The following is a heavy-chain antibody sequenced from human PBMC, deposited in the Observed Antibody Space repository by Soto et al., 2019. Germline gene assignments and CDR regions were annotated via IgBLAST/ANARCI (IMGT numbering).Heavy chain of an antibody. CDR2: IYNSGIT. Sequence: SETLSLTCTVSGGSISSGDYSWSWVRQSPGKGLEWIGHIYNSGITYYNPSLKSRVVISIDTSRNQFSLRLNSLTAADRAVYFCARGVTVFCLVSRLWFDPWGQGTLVTVSS. D-gene: IGHD3-9*01. V-gene: IGHV4-30-4*01. CDR3: ARGVTVFCLVSRLWFDP. J-gene: IGHJ5*02. CDR1: GGSISSGDYS.